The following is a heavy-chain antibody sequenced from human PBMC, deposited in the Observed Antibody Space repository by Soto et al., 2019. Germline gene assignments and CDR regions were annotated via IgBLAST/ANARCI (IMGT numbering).Heavy chain of an antibody. Sequence: SETLSLTCAVYGGSFSGYYWSWIRQPPGKGLEWIGEINHSGSTNYNPSLKSRVTISVDTSKNQFSLKLSSVTAADTAVYYCARGSPRIPGDYVWGSYRSGPFDYWRHGTLVTVSS. CDR2: INHSGST. D-gene: IGHD3-16*02. CDR1: GGSFSGYY. J-gene: IGHJ4*01. CDR3: ARGSPRIPGDYVWGSYRSGPFDY. V-gene: IGHV4-34*01.